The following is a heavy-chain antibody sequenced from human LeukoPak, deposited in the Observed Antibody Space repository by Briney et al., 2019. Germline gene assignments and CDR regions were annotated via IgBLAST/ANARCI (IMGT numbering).Heavy chain of an antibody. Sequence: GGSLRLSCAASGFTFDDYAMHWVRQAPGKGLEWVSGISWNSGSIGYADSVKGRFTMSRDNAKNSLYLQMNSLRAEDTAVYYCARYGRPIYYYYMDVWGKGTTVTISS. CDR1: GFTFDDYA. CDR2: ISWNSGSI. D-gene: IGHD1-26*01. CDR3: ARYGRPIYYYYMDV. V-gene: IGHV3-9*01. J-gene: IGHJ6*03.